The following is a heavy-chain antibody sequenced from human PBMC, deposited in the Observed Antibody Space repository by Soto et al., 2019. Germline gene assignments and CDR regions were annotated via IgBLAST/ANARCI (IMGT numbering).Heavy chain of an antibody. CDR2: IYHRGGT. J-gene: IGHJ6*02. V-gene: IGHV4-31*02. CDR1: GGSISSGGYY. D-gene: IGHD3-16*01. Sequence: QVQLQESGPGLVKPSETLSFTCNVSGGSISSGGYYWSWIRQLPGKGLEWIGYIYHRGGTYYNPALKRRITISVDASETQFSLKMPSVTAADSAVYFCARVPGSMMNALRYSYGLDLWGQGNTVTVSS. CDR3: ARVPGSMMNALRYSYGLDL.